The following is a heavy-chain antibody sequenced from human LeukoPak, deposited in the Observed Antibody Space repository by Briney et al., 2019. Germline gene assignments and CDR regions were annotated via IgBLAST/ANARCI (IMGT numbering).Heavy chain of an antibody. CDR3: ARDTPPDY. J-gene: IGHJ4*02. Sequence: VGSLRLSCAASGITVSSNFMSWVRQAPGRGLEWVSVISSGGGTYYADSVKGRFTISRDNSKNTLYLQMNSLRAEDTAVYYCARDTPPDYWGQGTLVTVSS. CDR1: GITVSSNF. V-gene: IGHV3-53*01. CDR2: ISSGGGT.